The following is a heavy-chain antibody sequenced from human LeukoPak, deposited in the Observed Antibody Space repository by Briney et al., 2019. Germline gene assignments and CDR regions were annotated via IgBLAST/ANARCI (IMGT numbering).Heavy chain of an antibody. CDR2: IYPGDSDT. J-gene: IGHJ5*02. V-gene: IGHV5-51*01. CDR3: ARQPEAVADWFDP. CDR1: GYRFTSYW. D-gene: IGHD6-19*01. Sequence: GESLEISCKGSGYRFTSYWIGWVRQRPGKGLGWMGIIYPGDSDTRYSPPFQGQVTISADKSISTAYLQWSSLKASDTAMYYCARQPEAVADWFDPWGQGTLVTVSS.